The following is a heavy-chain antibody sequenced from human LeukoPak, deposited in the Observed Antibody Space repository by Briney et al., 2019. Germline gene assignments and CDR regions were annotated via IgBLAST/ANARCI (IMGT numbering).Heavy chain of an antibody. Sequence: GGSLRLSCAASKFTFSTSAMSWVRQAPGKGLEWVSAISGSGANTHYVDSAKGRFTISRDNSKNTLYLEMSSLRSDDTAVYYCAKESQTYYDIMTGYPNYYFDYWGQGTLVTVSS. D-gene: IGHD3-9*01. CDR2: ISGSGANT. V-gene: IGHV3-23*01. CDR3: AKESQTYYDIMTGYPNYYFDY. CDR1: KFTFSTSA. J-gene: IGHJ4*02.